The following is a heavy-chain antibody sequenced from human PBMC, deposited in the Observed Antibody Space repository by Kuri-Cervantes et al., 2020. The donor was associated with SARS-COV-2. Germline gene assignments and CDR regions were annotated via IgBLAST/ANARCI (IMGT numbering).Heavy chain of an antibody. CDR2: ISSSGSTI. CDR3: ARIGELGIPDY. Sequence: LSLTCAASGFTFSDYYMSWIRQAPGKGLEWVSYISSSGSTIYYADSVKGRFTISRDNAKNSLYLQMSSLRAEDTAVYYCARIGELGIPDYWGQRTLVTVSS. J-gene: IGHJ4*02. CDR1: GFTFSDYY. V-gene: IGHV3-11*04. D-gene: IGHD7-27*01.